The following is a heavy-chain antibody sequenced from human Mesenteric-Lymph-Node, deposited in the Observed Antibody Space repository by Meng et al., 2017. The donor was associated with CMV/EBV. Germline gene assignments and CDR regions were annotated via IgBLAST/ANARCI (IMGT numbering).Heavy chain of an antibody. CDR1: GFTVSSYA. CDR2: ISYDGSNK. V-gene: IGHV3-30-3*01. J-gene: IGHJ4*02. CDR3: ARERLN. Sequence: RSLALSFEASGFTVSSYAMHWVRQAPGKGLEWVAVISYDGSNKYYADSVKGRFTISRDNSKNTLYLQMNSLRAEDTAVYYCARERLNWGQGTLVTVSS.